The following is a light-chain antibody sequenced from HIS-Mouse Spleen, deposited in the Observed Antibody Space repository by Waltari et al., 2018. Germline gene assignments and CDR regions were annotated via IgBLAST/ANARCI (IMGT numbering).Light chain of an antibody. V-gene: IGKV1-9*01. CDR2: AAS. CDR1: HGIRSY. J-gene: IGKJ1*01. Sequence: DIQLTQSPSFLSASVGDRVTITCGARHGIRSYLAWYQQKPGTAPKVLIYAASTLQSGVPSRFSGSGSGTEFTLTISSLQPEDFETYYCQQLNSYQPTFGQGTKVEIK. CDR3: QQLNSYQPT.